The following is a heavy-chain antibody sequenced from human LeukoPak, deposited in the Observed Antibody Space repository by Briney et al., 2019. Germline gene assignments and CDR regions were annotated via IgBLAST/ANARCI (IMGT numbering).Heavy chain of an antibody. Sequence: SETLSLTCTVSGGSISSSSYYWGWIRQPPGKGLEWIGSIYYSGSTYYNPSLKSRVTISVCTSKNQFSLKLSSVTAADTAVYYCARLTPPSDYYYDSSGYLFDYWGQGTLVTVSS. CDR2: IYYSGST. V-gene: IGHV4-39*01. D-gene: IGHD3-22*01. CDR1: GGSISSSSYY. CDR3: ARLTPPSDYYYDSSGYLFDY. J-gene: IGHJ4*02.